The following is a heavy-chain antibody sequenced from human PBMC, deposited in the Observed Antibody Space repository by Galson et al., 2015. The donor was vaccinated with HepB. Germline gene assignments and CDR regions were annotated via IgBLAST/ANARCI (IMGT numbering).Heavy chain of an antibody. D-gene: IGHD6-13*01. CDR3: AREVGPYSWYYFDY. Sequence: SLRLSCAASGFTLSSHWMSWVRQAPGKGLEWVANIKGDGSEKYYVDSVKGRFTISRDNAKNSLDLQMNSLRAEDTAVYYCAREVGPYSWYYFDYWGQGALVTVSS. V-gene: IGHV3-7*01. CDR2: IKGDGSEK. J-gene: IGHJ4*02. CDR1: GFTLSSHW.